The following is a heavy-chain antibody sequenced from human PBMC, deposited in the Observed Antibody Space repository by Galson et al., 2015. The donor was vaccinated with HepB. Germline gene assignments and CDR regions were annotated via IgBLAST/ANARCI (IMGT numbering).Heavy chain of an antibody. Sequence: SLRLSCAASGFTFSSYWMSWVRQAPGKGLEWVANIKQDGSEKYYVDSVKGRFTISRDNAKNSPYLQMNSLRAEDTAVYYCARVPSRYCTGGVCRYWYFDLWGRGTLVTVSS. CDR2: IKQDGSEK. V-gene: IGHV3-7*01. CDR3: ARVPSRYCTGGVCRYWYFDL. D-gene: IGHD2-8*02. CDR1: GFTFSSYW. J-gene: IGHJ2*01.